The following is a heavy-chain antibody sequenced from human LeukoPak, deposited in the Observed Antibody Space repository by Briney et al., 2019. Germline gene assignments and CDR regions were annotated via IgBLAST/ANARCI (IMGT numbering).Heavy chain of an antibody. CDR1: GFDLSTYE. CDR3: ARGDPHADL. J-gene: IGHJ5*02. CDR2: ITISGHTK. V-gene: IGHV3-48*03. Sequence: PGGSLRLSCAASGFDLSTYEMNWVRQAPRKGLEWIADITISGHTKNYADSVKGRCTITRDNARTSLYLQMNSLRAEDTGVYYCARGDPHADLWGQGTLVTVSS.